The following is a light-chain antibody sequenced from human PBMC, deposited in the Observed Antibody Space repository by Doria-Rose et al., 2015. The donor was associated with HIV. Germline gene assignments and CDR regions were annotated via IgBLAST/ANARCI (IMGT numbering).Light chain of an antibody. Sequence: PKLMIYEVSNRPSGVSNRFSGSKSGNTAALTISGLQAEDEADYYCSSYTTSSTRVFGGGTKLTVL. V-gene: IGLV2-14*01. CDR2: EVS. J-gene: IGLJ3*02. CDR3: SSYTTSSTRV.